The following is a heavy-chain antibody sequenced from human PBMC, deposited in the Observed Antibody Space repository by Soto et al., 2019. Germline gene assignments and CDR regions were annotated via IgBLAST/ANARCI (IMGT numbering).Heavy chain of an antibody. V-gene: IGHV3-7*03. CDR3: ARALADGMDV. CDR2: IVQDGTDR. D-gene: IGHD3-3*02. Sequence: GGSLRLSCEAGSGFSISRYWMAWVRQAPGKGLEWVANIVQDGTDRYYLDSVTGRFTISRDNARNSMYLQMNSLRIEDTAVYYCARALADGMDVWGQGTTVTVSS. CDR1: GFSISRYW. J-gene: IGHJ6*02.